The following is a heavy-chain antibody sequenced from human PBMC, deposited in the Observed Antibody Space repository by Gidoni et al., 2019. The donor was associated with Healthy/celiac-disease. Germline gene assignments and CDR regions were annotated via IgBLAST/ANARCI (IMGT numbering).Heavy chain of an antibody. V-gene: IGHV5-51*01. CDR3: ARHETGTPYYYYYYMDV. Sequence: EVQLVQSGAEVKKPGESLKISCTGSGYSFTSYWNGWVRQMPGKGLEWMGIIYPGASDTRYSPSFQGQVTISADKSISTAYLQWSSLKASDTAMYYCARHETGTPYYYYYYMDVWGKGTTVTVSS. D-gene: IGHD3-9*01. CDR1: GYSFTSYW. J-gene: IGHJ6*03. CDR2: IYPGASDT.